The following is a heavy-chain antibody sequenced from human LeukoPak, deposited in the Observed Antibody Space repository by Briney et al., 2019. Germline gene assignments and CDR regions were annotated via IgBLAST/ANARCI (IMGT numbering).Heavy chain of an antibody. CDR2: IIPILGIA. D-gene: IGHD2-21*02. V-gene: IGHV1-69*04. J-gene: IGHJ5*02. CDR3: ARDPNCGGDCYSRARISWFDA. CDR1: GGTFGSYT. Sequence: TSLKVSSTAPGGTFGSYTISSVRQAPVQGLEWMGKIIPILGIANYAQKFQGRVTITGDKSTSTAYMELSSLRPEDTAVYYCARDPNCGGDCYSRARISWFDAWGQGTMVTVCS.